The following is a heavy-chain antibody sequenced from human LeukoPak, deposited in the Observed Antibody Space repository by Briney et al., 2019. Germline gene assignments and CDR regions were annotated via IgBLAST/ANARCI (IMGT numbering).Heavy chain of an antibody. CDR3: ARASYYYDSSGYIVAYYFDY. Sequence: SETLSLTCTVSAGSIGNYYWSWIRQPAGKGLEWIGRIYSSGNTNYNPSLKSRVTISVDTSKNQFSLKLSSVTAADTAVYYCARASYYYDSSGYIVAYYFDYWGQGTLVTVSS. D-gene: IGHD3-22*01. J-gene: IGHJ4*02. CDR1: AGSIGNYY. CDR2: IYSSGNT. V-gene: IGHV4-4*07.